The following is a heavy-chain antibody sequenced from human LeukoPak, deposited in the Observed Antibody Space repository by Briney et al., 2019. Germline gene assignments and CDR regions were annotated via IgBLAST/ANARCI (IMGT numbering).Heavy chain of an antibody. CDR3: ARHGGESIVAMILHAFDI. CDR2: IYYSGST. Sequence: SETLSLTCTVSGGSISSYSWSWIRQPPGKGLEWIGSIYYSGSTNYNPSLMSRVTMSVDTSKNQFSLKLSSVTAADTAVYYCARHGGESIVAMILHAFDIWGQGTMVTVSS. CDR1: GGSISSYS. D-gene: IGHD5-12*01. V-gene: IGHV4-59*08. J-gene: IGHJ3*02.